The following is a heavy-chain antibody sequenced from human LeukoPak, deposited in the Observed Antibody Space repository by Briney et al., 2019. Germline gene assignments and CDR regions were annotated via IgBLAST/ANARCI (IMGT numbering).Heavy chain of an antibody. D-gene: IGHD2-15*01. J-gene: IGHJ3*02. Sequence: SQTLSLTCNVSGVSVSDGRYYWTWIRQLPGKGLEWIGYKYYSGSAKYNPSLKSRLTISIDPSKNQFSLQLSSVTAADTATYYCATPYCSGISCLDIFNMWGQGTRVTVSS. CDR3: ATPYCSGISCLDIFNM. CDR1: GVSVSDGRYY. CDR2: KYYSGSA. V-gene: IGHV4-31*03.